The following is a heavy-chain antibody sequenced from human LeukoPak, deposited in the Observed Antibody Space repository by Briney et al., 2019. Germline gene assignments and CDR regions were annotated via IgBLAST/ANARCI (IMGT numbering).Heavy chain of an antibody. V-gene: IGHV4-4*07. CDR1: GGSISSYY. CDR2: IYTSGST. D-gene: IGHD4-17*01. CDR3: VRTGEVTTVCDS. J-gene: IGHJ4*02. Sequence: PSETLSLTCTVSGGSISSYYWSWIRQPAGKGLEWIGRIYTSGSTNYNPSLKSRVTITAETSSYQFSLKLSSVTAADTAVYYCVRTGEVTTVCDSWGQGNLVTVSS.